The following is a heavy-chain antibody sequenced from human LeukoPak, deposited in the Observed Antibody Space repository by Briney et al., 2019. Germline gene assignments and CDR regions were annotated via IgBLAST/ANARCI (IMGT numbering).Heavy chain of an antibody. CDR1: GGSISSYY. J-gene: IGHJ5*02. CDR2: IYYSGST. D-gene: IGHD6-13*01. V-gene: IGHV4-59*01. CDR3: ARVLSGIAAAGTSFWFDP. Sequence: PSETLSLTCTVSGGSISSYYWSWIRQPPGKGLEWIGYIYYSGSTNYNPSLKSRVTISVDTSKNQFSLKLSSVTAADTAVYYCARVLSGIAAAGTSFWFDPWGQGTLVTVSS.